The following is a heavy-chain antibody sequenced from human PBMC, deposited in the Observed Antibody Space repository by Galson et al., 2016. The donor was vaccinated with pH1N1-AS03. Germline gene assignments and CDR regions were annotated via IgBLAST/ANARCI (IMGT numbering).Heavy chain of an antibody. J-gene: IGHJ3*01. CDR3: ARRTAFDV. V-gene: IGHV3-11*04. CDR2: IGSSGSPL. CDR1: GLTFSGDY. Sequence: SLRLSCAVSGLTFSGDYMTWVRQPPGKGLEWVATIGSSGSPLFYSHSVRGRFTISRDNAKNSLYLQMNSLTVGDSAVYFCARRTAFDVWGQGTVVTVSS.